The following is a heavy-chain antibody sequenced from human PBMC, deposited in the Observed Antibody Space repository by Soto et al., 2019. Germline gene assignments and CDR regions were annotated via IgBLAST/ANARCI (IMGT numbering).Heavy chain of an antibody. Sequence: GSLRLSCAASGFTFSSYAMSWVRQAPGKGLEWVSAISGSGGSTYYADSVKGRFTISRDNSKNTLYLQMNSLRAEDTAVYYCAKDGFSSSWSPNYFDYWGQGTLVTVSS. CDR2: ISGSGGST. V-gene: IGHV3-23*01. CDR1: GFTFSSYA. J-gene: IGHJ4*02. CDR3: AKDGFSSSWSPNYFDY. D-gene: IGHD6-13*01.